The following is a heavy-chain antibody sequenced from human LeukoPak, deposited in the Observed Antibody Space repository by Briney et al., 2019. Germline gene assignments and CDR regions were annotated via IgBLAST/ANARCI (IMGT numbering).Heavy chain of an antibody. Sequence: GASVKVSRKASGYTFTGYYMHWVRQAPGQGLEWMGWINPNSGGTNYAQKFQGWVTMTRDTSISTAYMELSRLRSDDTAVYYCARAGRIAAAGRNHWFDPWGQGTLVTVSS. V-gene: IGHV1-2*04. CDR1: GYTFTGYY. CDR2: INPNSGGT. J-gene: IGHJ5*02. CDR3: ARAGRIAAAGRNHWFDP. D-gene: IGHD6-13*01.